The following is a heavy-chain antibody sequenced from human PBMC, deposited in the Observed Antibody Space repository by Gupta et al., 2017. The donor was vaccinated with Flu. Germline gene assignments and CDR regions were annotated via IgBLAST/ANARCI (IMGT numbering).Heavy chain of an antibody. D-gene: IGHD2-2*01. CDR1: GFTFSSYC. CDR3: AKEGQSTASCPDYCYYMDV. Sequence: QLVESGGVVVQFGTSLRLSCAASGFTFSSYCMHWVRKAPGRGREWVADIASDGSHKDDADSVRGRLTISRDNSKNTLSLEMDSLRVEDTAVYYCAKEGQSTASCPDYCYYMDVWGKGTTVTVSS. V-gene: IGHV3-30*18. J-gene: IGHJ6*03. CDR2: IASDGSHK.